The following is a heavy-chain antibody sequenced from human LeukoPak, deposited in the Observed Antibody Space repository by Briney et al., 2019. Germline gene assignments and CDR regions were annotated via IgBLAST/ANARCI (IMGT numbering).Heavy chain of an antibody. CDR1: GGSISSNS. Sequence: SETLSLTCTVSGGSISSNSWSWIRQPPGKGLEWIGSFSYSGSTNYNPSLKSRVTISADTSKNQFSLKLSSVTAADTAVYYCARAPTIAAALGYWGQGTLVTVSS. CDR3: ARAPTIAAALGY. CDR2: FSYSGST. V-gene: IGHV4-59*01. D-gene: IGHD6-13*01. J-gene: IGHJ4*02.